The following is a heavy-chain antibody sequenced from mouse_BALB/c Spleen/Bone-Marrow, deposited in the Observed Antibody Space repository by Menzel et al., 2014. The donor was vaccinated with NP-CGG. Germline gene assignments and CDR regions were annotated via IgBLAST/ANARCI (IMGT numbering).Heavy chain of an antibody. CDR3: TRLTYYGLSDY. V-gene: IGHV4-1*02. D-gene: IGHD1-2*01. J-gene: IGHJ2*01. CDR2: INPESSTI. CDR1: GFDFSRYW. Sequence: EVKLMESGGGLVQPGGSLKLSRTASGFDFSRYWMSWVRQAPGKGLQWIGEINPESSTINYTPSLKDKFIISRDNAKNTLCLQMSKVRSEDTALYYCTRLTYYGLSDYWGQGTTLTVSS.